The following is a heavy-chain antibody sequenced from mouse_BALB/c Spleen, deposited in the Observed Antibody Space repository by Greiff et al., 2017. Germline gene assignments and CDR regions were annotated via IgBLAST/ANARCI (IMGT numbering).Heavy chain of an antibody. CDR3: ARGITTAPLAY. V-gene: IGHV2-9*02. D-gene: IGHD1-2*01. CDR1: GFSLTSYG. CDR2: IWAGGST. Sequence: QVQLKQSGPGLVAPSQSLSITCTVSGFSLTSYGVHWVRQPPGKGLEWLGVIWAGGSTNYNSALMSRLSISKDNSKSQVFLKMNSLQTDDTAMYYCARGITTAPLAYWGQGTLVTVSA. J-gene: IGHJ3*01.